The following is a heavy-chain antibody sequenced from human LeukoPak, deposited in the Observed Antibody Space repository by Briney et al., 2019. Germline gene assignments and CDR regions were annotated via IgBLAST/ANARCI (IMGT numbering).Heavy chain of an antibody. J-gene: IGHJ4*02. D-gene: IGHD6-19*01. CDR1: GFTFSSYG. CDR3: AKDKARAVAGSDYFDY. V-gene: IGHV3-30*18. Sequence: GRSLRLFCAASGFTFSSYGMHWVRQAPGKGLEWVAVISYDGSNKYYADSVKGRFTISRDNSKNTLYLQMNSLRAEDTAVYYCAKDKARAVAGSDYFDYWGQGTLDTVSS. CDR2: ISYDGSNK.